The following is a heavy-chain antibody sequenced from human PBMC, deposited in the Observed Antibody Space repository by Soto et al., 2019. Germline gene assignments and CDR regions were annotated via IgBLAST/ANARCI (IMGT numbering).Heavy chain of an antibody. D-gene: IGHD3-10*01. J-gene: IGHJ4*02. V-gene: IGHV1-18*01. CDR1: GYAFTTYG. CDR3: ARGRCGEY. Sequence: QVHLVQSGAEVKKPGASVKVSCKGSGYAFTTYGITWVRQAPGQGLEWMRWISAQNGNTNYAQKLQGRVTVTRDTSTSTAYMELRSLRSDDTDVYYCARGRCGEYWGQGALVTVSS. CDR2: ISAQNGNT.